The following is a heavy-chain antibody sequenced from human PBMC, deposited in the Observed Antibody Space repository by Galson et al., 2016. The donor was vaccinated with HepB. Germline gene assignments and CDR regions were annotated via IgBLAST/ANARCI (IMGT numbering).Heavy chain of an antibody. CDR3: ARWANDFWSEKRRGFDY. V-gene: IGHV5-51*01. Sequence: QSGAEVKKPGESLKISCKGSGYSFSTYWIGWVRQMPGKGLEWMGIIYPGDSDTKYSPSFQGQVTISADKSINTAYLQWSSLKASDTALYYCARWANDFWSEKRRGFDYWGQGTLVTVSS. CDR1: GYSFSTYW. J-gene: IGHJ4*02. CDR2: IYPGDSDT. D-gene: IGHD3-3*01.